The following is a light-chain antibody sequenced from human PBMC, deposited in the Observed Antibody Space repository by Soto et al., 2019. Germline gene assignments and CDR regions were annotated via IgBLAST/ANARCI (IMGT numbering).Light chain of an antibody. Sequence: EIVLTQSPATLSLSPGERATLSCRASQSVSSYLAWYQQKPGQAPRLLIYDASNRATGIPARFSGSGSGTDFTLTSSSLEPEYFAVYYCQQRSNWLTFGGGTKVEIK. CDR2: DAS. CDR1: QSVSSY. J-gene: IGKJ4*01. V-gene: IGKV3-11*01. CDR3: QQRSNWLT.